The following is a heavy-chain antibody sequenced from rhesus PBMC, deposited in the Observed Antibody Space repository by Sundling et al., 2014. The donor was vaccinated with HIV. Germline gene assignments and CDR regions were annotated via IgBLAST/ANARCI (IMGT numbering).Heavy chain of an antibody. CDR1: GGSFSGYY. Sequence: QVQLQESGPGLVKPSETLSLTCAVSGGSFSGYYWGWIRQPPGKGLEWIGYISGNSGSTDYNPSLKGRVTVSTDTSKNQFSLKLSSVTAADTAVYYCAKSVPGYDSAPYWGQGVLVTVSS. J-gene: IGHJ4*01. D-gene: IGHD3-28*01. V-gene: IGHV4-165*01. CDR3: AKSVPGYDSAPY. CDR2: ISGNSGST.